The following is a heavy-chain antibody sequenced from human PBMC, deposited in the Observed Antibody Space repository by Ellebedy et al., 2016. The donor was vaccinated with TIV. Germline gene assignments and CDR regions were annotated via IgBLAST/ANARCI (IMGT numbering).Heavy chain of an antibody. D-gene: IGHD4-17*01. CDR3: ARDHDYGDYGMDV. CDR1: GFTFSSYW. J-gene: IGHJ6*02. V-gene: IGHV3-7*01. Sequence: GESLKISCAASGFTFSSYWMSWVRQAPGKGLEWVANIKQDGSEKYYVDSVKGRFTISRDNAKNSLYLQMNSLRAEDTAVYYCARDHDYGDYGMDVWGQGTTVTVSS. CDR2: IKQDGSEK.